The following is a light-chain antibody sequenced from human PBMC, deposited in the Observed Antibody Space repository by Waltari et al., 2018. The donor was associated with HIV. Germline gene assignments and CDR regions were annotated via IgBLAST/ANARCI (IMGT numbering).Light chain of an antibody. V-gene: IGLV2-14*01. CDR3: SSYTTSSTLVV. Sequence: QSALTQPASVSGSPGQSITISCTGTSSDVGVYDYVSWYQQHPGKAPKLMIFEVSYRPSGVSSRFSGAKSGNTASWTISGLRAEDEADYYCSSYTTSSTLVVFGGGTRLTVL. J-gene: IGLJ3*02. CDR2: EVS. CDR1: SSDVGVYDY.